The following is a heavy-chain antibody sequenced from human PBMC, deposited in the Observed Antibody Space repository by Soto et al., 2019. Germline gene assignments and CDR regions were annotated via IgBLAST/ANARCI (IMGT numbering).Heavy chain of an antibody. CDR1: GYTLTSFY. J-gene: IGHJ4*02. V-gene: IGHV1-46*01. Sequence: GASLKVSCKASGYTLTSFYMHWMRQAPGQGLEWMGVIDPSAGSTTYAQKFKGRVRMTRDTFTSTVFMELSSLRSEDTAVYYCARSPRPTGTTLYYFDSWGQRTLVTVS. CDR2: IDPSAGST. CDR3: ARSPRPTGTTLYYFDS. D-gene: IGHD1-1*01.